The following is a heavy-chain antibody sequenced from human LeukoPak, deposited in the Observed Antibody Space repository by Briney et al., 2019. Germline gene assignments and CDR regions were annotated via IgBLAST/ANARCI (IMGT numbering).Heavy chain of an antibody. CDR1: GYAISSGYF. Sequence: SETLSLTCSVSGYAISSGYFWGWIRQPPGKGLEWIGTIYHSGSTYYNPSLKSRVTISVDTSKNQFSLKLSSVTAADTAVYYCASGYTSTWYLVLAYWGQGTLVTVSS. D-gene: IGHD6-13*01. V-gene: IGHV4-38-2*02. J-gene: IGHJ1*01. CDR3: ASGYTSTWYLVLAY. CDR2: IYHSGST.